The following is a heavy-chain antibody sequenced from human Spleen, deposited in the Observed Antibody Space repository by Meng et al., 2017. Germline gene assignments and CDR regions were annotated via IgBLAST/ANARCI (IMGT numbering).Heavy chain of an antibody. Sequence: GQLVQSGAEAKKPGASVKVSCKASGSTFPDYWLHWVRRAPGQGLEWMGRINPKSGDTHYAQRFQGRVTMTGDTSISTAYMELSGLRSDDTAMYYCARDEDISAAGKLFGDYWGQGTLVTVSS. D-gene: IGHD6-13*01. V-gene: IGHV1-2*06. CDR3: ARDEDISAAGKLFGDY. CDR1: GSTFPDYW. J-gene: IGHJ4*02. CDR2: INPKSGDT.